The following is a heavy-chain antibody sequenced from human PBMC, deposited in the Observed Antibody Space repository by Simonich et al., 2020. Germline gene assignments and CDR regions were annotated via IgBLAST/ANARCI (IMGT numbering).Heavy chain of an antibody. J-gene: IGHJ6*03. CDR1: GYTFTGYY. CDR2: INPNSGGT. CDR3: ARDRAARYYYYYYMDV. D-gene: IGHD6-6*01. Sequence: QVQLVQSGAEVKKPGASVTVSCKASGYTFTGYYMHWVRQAPGQGLEWRGWINPNSGGTNYAQKFQGRVTMTRDTSISTAYMELSRLRSDDTAVYYCARDRAARYYYYYYMDVWGKGTTVTVSS. V-gene: IGHV1-2*02.